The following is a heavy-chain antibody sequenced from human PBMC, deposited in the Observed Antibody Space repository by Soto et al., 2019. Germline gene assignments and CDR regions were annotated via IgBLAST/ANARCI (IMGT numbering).Heavy chain of an antibody. CDR2: IYYTGNT. CDR3: ARERCGFGS. D-gene: IGHD4-17*01. J-gene: IGHJ4*02. V-gene: IGHV4-31*03. Sequence: QVQLQESGPELVKPSQTLSLTCTVSGGSISSNGHYWTWIRQHPGKGLEWIAYIYYTGNTYYNPSLKSRLSISVDTSKSQCSLKLRSVTAADTAVYYCARERCGFGSWGQGTRVTVSS. CDR1: GGSISSNGHY.